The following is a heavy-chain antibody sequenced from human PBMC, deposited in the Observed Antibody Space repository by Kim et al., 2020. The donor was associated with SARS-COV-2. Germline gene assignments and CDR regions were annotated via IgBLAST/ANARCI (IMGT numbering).Heavy chain of an antibody. D-gene: IGHD3-10*01. J-gene: IGHJ4*02. CDR3: ARDLPTYGSGSYYPQGY. Sequence: VKARFTISRDNSKNILYVQMNSLKPEDTAVYFCARDLPTYGSGSYYPQGYWGQGTLVTVSS. V-gene: IGHV3-30*01.